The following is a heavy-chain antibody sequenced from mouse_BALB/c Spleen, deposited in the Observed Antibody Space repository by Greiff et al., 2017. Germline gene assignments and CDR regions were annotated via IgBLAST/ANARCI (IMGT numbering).Heavy chain of an antibody. V-gene: IGHV6-6*02. Sequence: EVKLVESGGGLVQPGGSMKLSCVASGFTFSNYWMNWVRQSPEKGLEWVAEIRLKSNNYATHYAESVKGRFTISRDDSKSSVYLQMNNLRAEDTGIYYCTRDWDGYWGQGTTLTVSS. CDR3: TRDWDGY. CDR1: GFTFSNYW. CDR2: IRLKSNNYAT. D-gene: IGHD4-1*01. J-gene: IGHJ2*01.